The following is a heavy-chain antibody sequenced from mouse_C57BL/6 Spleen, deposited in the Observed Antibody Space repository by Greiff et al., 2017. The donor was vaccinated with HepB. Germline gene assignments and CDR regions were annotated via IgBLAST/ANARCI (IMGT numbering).Heavy chain of an antibody. CDR2: ISSGSSTI. J-gene: IGHJ4*01. V-gene: IGHV5-17*01. CDR1: GFTFSDYG. Sequence: EVHLVESGGGLVKPGGSLKLSCAASGFTFSDYGMHWVRQAPEKGLEWVAYISSGSSTIYYADTVKGRFTISRDNAKNTLFLQMTSLRSEDTAMYYCTSHYDYDEGYAMDYWGQGTSVTVSS. D-gene: IGHD2-4*01. CDR3: TSHYDYDEGYAMDY.